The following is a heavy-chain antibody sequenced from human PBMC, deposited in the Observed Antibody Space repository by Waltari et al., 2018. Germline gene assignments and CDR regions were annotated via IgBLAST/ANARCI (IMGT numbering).Heavy chain of an antibody. CDR2: VSFDGGDK. D-gene: IGHD2-21*01. CDR1: GFTFRHYA. J-gene: IGHJ4*02. CDR3: ARDPRVYCGGDCSGIYYFDY. Sequence: QVQLVESGGGMVQPGRSLRLSCAASGFTFRHYAMHWVRQAPGKGLEWVAVVSFDGGDKYYADSVKGRFTISRDNSRNTLWLQMGSLRAEDTAVYYCARDPRVYCGGDCSGIYYFDYWGQGTLVTVSS. V-gene: IGHV3-30-3*01.